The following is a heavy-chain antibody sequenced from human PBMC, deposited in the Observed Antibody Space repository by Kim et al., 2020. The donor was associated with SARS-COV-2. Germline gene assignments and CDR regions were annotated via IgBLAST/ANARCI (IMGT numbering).Heavy chain of an antibody. J-gene: IGHJ5*02. CDR3: ARAGELWFGEQSYRWFDP. V-gene: IGHV4-31*03. CDR2: IYYSGST. Sequence: SETLSLTCTVSGGSISSGGYYWSWIRQHPGKGLEWIGYIYYSGSTYYNPSLKSRVTISVDTSKNQFSLKLSSVTAADTAVYYCARAGELWFGEQSYRWFDPWGQGTLVTVSS. CDR1: GGSISSGGYY. D-gene: IGHD3-10*01.